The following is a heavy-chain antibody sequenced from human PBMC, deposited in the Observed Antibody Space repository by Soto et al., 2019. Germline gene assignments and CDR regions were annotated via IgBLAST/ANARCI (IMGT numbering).Heavy chain of an antibody. J-gene: IGHJ6*02. CDR1: GFTFSDYY. Sequence: GGSLRLSCAASGFTFSDYYMSWIRQAPGKGLEWVSYISSSGSTIYYADSVKGRFTISRDNAKKSLYLQMNSLRAEDTAVYYCARAELHYYYYGMDVWGQGTTVTVSS. CDR3: ARAELHYYYYGMDV. CDR2: ISSSGSTI. D-gene: IGHD1-26*01. V-gene: IGHV3-11*01.